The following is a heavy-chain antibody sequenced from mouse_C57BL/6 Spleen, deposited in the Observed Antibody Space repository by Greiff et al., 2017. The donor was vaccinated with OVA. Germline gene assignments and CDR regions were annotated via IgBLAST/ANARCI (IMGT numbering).Heavy chain of an antibody. Sequence: QVHVKQPGAELVKPGASVKMSCKASGYTFTSYWITWVKQRPGQGLEWIGDIYPGSGSTNYNEKFTSKATLTVDTSSSTAYMQLSSLTSEDSAVYYCARDSYFDYWGQGTTLTVSS. CDR1: GYTFTSYW. CDR3: ARDSYFDY. J-gene: IGHJ2*01. CDR2: IYPGSGST. V-gene: IGHV1-55*01.